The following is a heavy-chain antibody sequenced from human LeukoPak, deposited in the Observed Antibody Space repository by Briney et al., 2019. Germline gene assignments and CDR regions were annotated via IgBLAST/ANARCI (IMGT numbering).Heavy chain of an antibody. V-gene: IGHV1-24*01. CDR2: FDPGEVET. J-gene: IGHJ6*02. CDR1: GYTLTELS. D-gene: IGHD3-22*01. Sequence: ASVKVSCKVSGYTLTELSMQWVRQAPGNGIEWMGGFDPGEVETIYAQKFQGRVTMTEDTSTDTAYMELSSLRSEDTAVYYCATVPPYSDSSGYYAERKHVYYYYYGMDVWGQGTTVTVSS. CDR3: ATVPPYSDSSGYYAERKHVYYYYYGMDV.